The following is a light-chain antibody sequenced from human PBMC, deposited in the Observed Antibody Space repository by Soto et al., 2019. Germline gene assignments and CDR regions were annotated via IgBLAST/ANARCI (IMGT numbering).Light chain of an antibody. CDR1: GSDVGGYNY. CDR2: EVN. Sequence: QSALTQPPSASGSPEQSVTISCTGTGSDVGGYNYVSWYQQYPGKAAKAIIYEVNKRPSGVPDRFSGSKSGYTASLTVSGLQAEDEADYYCNSYAGGSRWVFGGGTKVTVL. V-gene: IGLV2-8*01. J-gene: IGLJ2*01. CDR3: NSYAGGSRWV.